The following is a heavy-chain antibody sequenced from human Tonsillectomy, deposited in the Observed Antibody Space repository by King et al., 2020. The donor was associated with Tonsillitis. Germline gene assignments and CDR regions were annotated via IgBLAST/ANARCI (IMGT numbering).Heavy chain of an antibody. V-gene: IGHV4-30-4*01. CDR2: IDYSGNT. Sequence: VQLQESGPGLVKPSQTLSLTCTVSGGSISSGDYYWSWIRQPPGKGLEWIGYIDYSGNTYYNPSLKSRVTISVDASKSQFSLKLSSVTAAETAVYYCAKGAGDPYYLDYWGQGTLVTVSS. D-gene: IGHD7-27*01. J-gene: IGHJ4*02. CDR1: GGSISSGDYY. CDR3: AKGAGDPYYLDY.